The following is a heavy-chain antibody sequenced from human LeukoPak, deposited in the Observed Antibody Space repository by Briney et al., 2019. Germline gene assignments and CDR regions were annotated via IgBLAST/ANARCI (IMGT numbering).Heavy chain of an antibody. CDR2: MNPNSGNT. D-gene: IGHD6-19*01. V-gene: IGHV1-8*01. J-gene: IGHJ3*02. Sequence: GASVKVSCKASGYTFTSYDINWVRQATGQGLEWMGWMNPNSGNTGYAQKFQGRVTVTRNTSISTAYMELSSLRPEDTAVYYCARGGSSGWYKSAFDIWGQGTMVTVSS. CDR3: ARGGSSGWYKSAFDI. CDR1: GYTFTSYD.